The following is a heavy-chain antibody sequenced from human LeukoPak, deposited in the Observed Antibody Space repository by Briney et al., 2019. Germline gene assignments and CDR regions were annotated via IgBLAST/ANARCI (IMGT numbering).Heavy chain of an antibody. CDR1: GFTVSSDS. CDR3: ARAQGRPP. CDR2: INWNGGST. V-gene: IGHV3-20*04. Sequence: GGSLRLSCTVSGFTVSSDSMSWVRQAPGKGLEWVSGINWNGGSTGYADSVKGRFTISRDNAKNSLYLQMNSLRVEDTALYYCARAQGRPPWGQGTMVIVSS. D-gene: IGHD6-6*01. J-gene: IGHJ3*01.